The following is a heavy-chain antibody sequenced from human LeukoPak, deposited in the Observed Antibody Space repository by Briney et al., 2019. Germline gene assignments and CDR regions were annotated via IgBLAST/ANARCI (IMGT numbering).Heavy chain of an antibody. CDR1: GFTFSSYE. D-gene: IGHD3-3*01. V-gene: IGHV3-48*03. Sequence: HPGGSLRLSCAASGFTFSSYEMNWVRQAPGKGLEWVSYISSSGSTIYYADSVKGRFTISRDNAKNSLYLQMNSLRAEDTAVYYCARDDPRVLRFLEWSEKADAFDIWGQGTMVTVSS. CDR2: ISSSGSTI. CDR3: ARDDPRVLRFLEWSEKADAFDI. J-gene: IGHJ3*02.